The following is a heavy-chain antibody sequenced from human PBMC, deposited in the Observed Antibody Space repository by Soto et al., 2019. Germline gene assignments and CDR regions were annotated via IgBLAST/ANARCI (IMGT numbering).Heavy chain of an antibody. V-gene: IGHV4-30-2*01. CDR2: IYHSGST. J-gene: IGHJ4*02. CDR1: GGSVSSGSYY. CDR3: ARGGYSYGSPIFDY. Sequence: SETLSLTCTVSGGSVSSGSYYWSWIRQPPGKGLEWIGYIYHSGSTYYNPSLKSRVTISVDRSKNQFSLKLSSVTAADTAVYYCARGGYSYGSPIFDYWGQGTLVTVSS. D-gene: IGHD5-18*01.